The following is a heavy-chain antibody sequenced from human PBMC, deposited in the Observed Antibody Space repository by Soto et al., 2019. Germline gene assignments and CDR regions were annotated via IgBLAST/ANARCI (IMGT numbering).Heavy chain of an antibody. CDR2: IYYSGST. V-gene: IGHV4-59*01. CDR3: ARGAGYCSGGSCYDHFDY. CDR1: GGSISSYY. Sequence: QVQLQESGPGLVKPSETLSLTCTVSGGSISSYYWSWIRQPPGKGLEWIGYIYYSGSTNYNPSLKSRVPISVDTSKNQCSLKLSSVTAADTAVYYCARGAGYCSGGSCYDHFDYWGQGTLVTVSS. J-gene: IGHJ4*02. D-gene: IGHD2-15*01.